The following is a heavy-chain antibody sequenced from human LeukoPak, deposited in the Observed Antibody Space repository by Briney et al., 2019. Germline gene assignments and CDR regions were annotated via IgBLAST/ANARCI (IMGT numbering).Heavy chain of an antibody. CDR3: ARMPYDSSGYYKH. J-gene: IGHJ1*01. Sequence: ASVKVSCKASGYTFTSYGISWVRQAPGQGLEWMGWISPYNGNKNYVQKLQGRVTMTTDTSTSTAYMELRGLNSDNTAVYYCARMPYDSSGYYKHWGQGTLVTVSS. CDR2: ISPYNGNK. V-gene: IGHV1-18*01. D-gene: IGHD3-22*01. CDR1: GYTFTSYG.